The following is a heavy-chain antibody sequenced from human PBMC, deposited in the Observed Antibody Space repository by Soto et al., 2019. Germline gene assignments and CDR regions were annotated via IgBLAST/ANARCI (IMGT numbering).Heavy chain of an antibody. Sequence: QVQLVESGGGVVQPGRSLRLSCAASGFTFSSYGMHWVRQAPGKGLEWVAVISYDGSNKYYADSVKGRFTISRDNSKNTQYLKMSSLRAEDTAVYYCAKGRATVPPFDYYYYYMDVWGKGTTVTVSS. CDR3: AKGRATVPPFDYYYYYMDV. D-gene: IGHD4-4*01. CDR1: GFTFSSYG. J-gene: IGHJ6*03. V-gene: IGHV3-30*18. CDR2: ISYDGSNK.